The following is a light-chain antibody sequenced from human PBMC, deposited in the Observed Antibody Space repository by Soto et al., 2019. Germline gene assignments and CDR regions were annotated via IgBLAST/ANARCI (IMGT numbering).Light chain of an antibody. V-gene: IGKV1-5*01. CDR2: DAS. Sequence: DIQMTQSPSTLSASVGDRVTITCRASQSISSWLAWYQQKPGKAPKLLIYDASSLEGGVPSRFSGSGSGTEFTLTITGLQPDDFATYYCQQYESSSPTFGQGTKVDIK. CDR3: QQYESSSPT. CDR1: QSISSW. J-gene: IGKJ1*01.